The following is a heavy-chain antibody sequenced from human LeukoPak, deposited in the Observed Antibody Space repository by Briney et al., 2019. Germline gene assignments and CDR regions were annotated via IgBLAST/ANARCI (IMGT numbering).Heavy chain of an antibody. CDR1: GYTFTGYY. CDR3: ARDPILLWFGELLACMDV. Sequence: GASVKVSCKASGYTFTGYYMHWVRQAPGQGLEWMGWINPNSGGTNYAQKFQGRVTMTRDTSNSTAYMELSRLRSDDTAVYYCARDPILLWFGELLACMDVWGQGTTVTVSS. D-gene: IGHD3-10*01. V-gene: IGHV1-2*02. J-gene: IGHJ6*02. CDR2: INPNSGGT.